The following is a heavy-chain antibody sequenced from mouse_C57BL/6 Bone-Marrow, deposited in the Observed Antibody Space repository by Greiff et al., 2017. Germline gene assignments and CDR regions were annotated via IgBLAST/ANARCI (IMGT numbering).Heavy chain of an antibody. V-gene: IGHV1-47*01. Sequence: QVHVKQSGAELVKPGASVKMSCKASGYTFTTYPIEWMKQNHGKSLEWIGNFHPYNDDTKYNEKFKGKATLTVEKSSSTVYLELSRLTSEDSAVYYCARGGNYGGYYFDYWGQGTTLTVSS. CDR2: FHPYNDDT. D-gene: IGHD2-1*01. CDR3: ARGGNYGGYYFDY. CDR1: GYTFTTYP. J-gene: IGHJ2*01.